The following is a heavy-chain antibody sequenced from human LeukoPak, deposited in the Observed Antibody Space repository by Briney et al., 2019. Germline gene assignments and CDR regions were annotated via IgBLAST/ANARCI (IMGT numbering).Heavy chain of an antibody. CDR2: INPSGGST. D-gene: IGHD6-19*01. V-gene: IGHV1-46*01. Sequence: ASVKVSCKASGYTFTNYYVHWVRQAPGQGLEWMGIINPSGGSTSYAEKFQGRGTMTRDTSTSTVYMELSSLRSEGTAVYYCARDLPVYSSGRLHYYYGMDVWGKGTTVTVSS. CDR1: GYTFTNYY. J-gene: IGHJ6*04. CDR3: ARDLPVYSSGRLHYYYGMDV.